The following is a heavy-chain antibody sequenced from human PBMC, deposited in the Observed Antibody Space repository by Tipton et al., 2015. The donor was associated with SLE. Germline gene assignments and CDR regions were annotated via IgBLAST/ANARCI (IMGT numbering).Heavy chain of an antibody. Sequence: TLSLTCTVSGGSISSYYWSWIRQPPGKGLEWIGYIYYSGSTNYNPSLKSRVTISVDTSKHQFSLKLTSVTAADTAVYYCARAPRLGAFDIWGQGTMVTVSS. J-gene: IGHJ3*02. CDR1: GGSISSYY. CDR3: ARAPRLGAFDI. V-gene: IGHV4-59*08. CDR2: IYYSGST. D-gene: IGHD6-19*01.